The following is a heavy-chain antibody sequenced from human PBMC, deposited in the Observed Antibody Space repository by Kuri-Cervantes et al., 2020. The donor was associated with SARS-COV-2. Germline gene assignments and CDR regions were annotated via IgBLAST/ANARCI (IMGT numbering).Heavy chain of an antibody. V-gene: IGHV4-39*01. CDR3: ARHSLVVGYSGSFDY. CDR2: IYYSGST. Sequence: SETLSLTCTVSGGSLSSSSYYWGWSRQPPGKGLEWNGSIYYSGSTYYNPSLKSRVTISIDTAKNQFSLKLSSVTAADTAVYYCARHSLVVGYSGSFDYWGQGTLVTVSS. CDR1: GGSLSSSSYY. J-gene: IGHJ4*02. D-gene: IGHD5-12*01.